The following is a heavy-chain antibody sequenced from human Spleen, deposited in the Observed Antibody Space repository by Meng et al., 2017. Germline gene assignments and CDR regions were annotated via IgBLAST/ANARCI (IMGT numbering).Heavy chain of an antibody. CDR2: INNDGIST. Sequence: GESLKISCAASGFTFSHYFMHWVRQAPGKGLVWVSRINNDGISTTYADSVKGRFTIFRDNAKNTLYLQMNSLRAEDTAVYYCARDGDSSGYYEDYWGQGTLVTVSS. D-gene: IGHD3-22*01. V-gene: IGHV3-74*01. J-gene: IGHJ4*02. CDR3: ARDGDSSGYYEDY. CDR1: GFTFSHYF.